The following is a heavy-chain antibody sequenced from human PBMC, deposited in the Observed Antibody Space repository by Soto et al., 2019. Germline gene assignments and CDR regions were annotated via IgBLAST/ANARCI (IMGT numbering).Heavy chain of an antibody. CDR1: GFTFSSSS. D-gene: IGHD5-12*01. V-gene: IGHV3-21*01. CDR2: ISSSGTYI. Sequence: GESLKISCAASGFTFSSSSMNWVRQAPGKGLEWVSCISSSGTYIYYADSVKGRFTISRDNAQNSLYLQMNSLRAEDTAVYYCARDLSYDSHWFDPWGQGALVTVSS. J-gene: IGHJ5*02. CDR3: ARDLSYDSHWFDP.